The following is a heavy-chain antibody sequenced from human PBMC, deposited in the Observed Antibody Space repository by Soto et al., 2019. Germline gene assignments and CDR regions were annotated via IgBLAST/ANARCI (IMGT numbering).Heavy chain of an antibody. D-gene: IGHD2-15*01. V-gene: IGHV1-2*04. Sequence: ASVKVSCKASGYTFTGYYMHWVRQAPGQGLEWMGWINPNSGGTNYAQKFQGWVTMTRDTSISKAYMELSRLRSDDTAVYYCARCKQSRSVVAATNSYNYYYGMDVWGQGTTVTVSS. J-gene: IGHJ6*02. CDR2: INPNSGGT. CDR3: ARCKQSRSVVAATNSYNYYYGMDV. CDR1: GYTFTGYY.